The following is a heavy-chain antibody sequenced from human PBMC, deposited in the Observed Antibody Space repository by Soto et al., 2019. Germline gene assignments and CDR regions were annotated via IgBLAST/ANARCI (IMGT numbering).Heavy chain of an antibody. CDR3: ATGQIYYGSHY. Sequence: QVQLQESGPGLVKPSETLSLTCTVSGGSISHYYWSWIRQPPGKGLEWIGYVYYTGSTNYNPSLMRRVALSLDTSKNQVSLKLSSVTAADTAVYYCATGQIYYGSHYWGQGTLVTVSS. V-gene: IGHV4-59*01. CDR2: VYYTGST. J-gene: IGHJ4*02. CDR1: GGSISHYY. D-gene: IGHD3-10*01.